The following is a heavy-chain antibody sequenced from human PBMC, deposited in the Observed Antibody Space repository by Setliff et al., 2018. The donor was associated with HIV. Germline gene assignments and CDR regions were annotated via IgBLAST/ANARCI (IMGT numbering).Heavy chain of an antibody. D-gene: IGHD3-9*01. CDR2: INHSGSA. CDR1: GGSFSDYY. Sequence: PSETLSLTCAVYGGSFSDYYWTWIRQPPGKVLEWIGEINHSGSANNNPSLRSRATISLDASKNQFSLNLTSVTAADTAEYYCARGRQNYDISAGYYREVEYFEDWGQGTRVTVSS. V-gene: IGHV4-34*04. CDR3: ARGRQNYDISAGYYREVEYFED. J-gene: IGHJ1*01.